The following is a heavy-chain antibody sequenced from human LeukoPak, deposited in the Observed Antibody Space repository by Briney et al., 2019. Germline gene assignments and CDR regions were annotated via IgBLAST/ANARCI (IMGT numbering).Heavy chain of an antibody. CDR1: GFTFSDYY. Sequence: GGSLRLSCAASGFTFSDYYMSWIRQAPGKGLEWVSYISSSGSTIYYADSAKGRFTISRDNAKNSLYLQMNSPRAEGTAVYYCARVIRGYFFDYWGQGTLVTVSS. CDR3: ARVIRGYFFDY. V-gene: IGHV3-11*04. D-gene: IGHD3-10*01. CDR2: ISSSGSTI. J-gene: IGHJ4*02.